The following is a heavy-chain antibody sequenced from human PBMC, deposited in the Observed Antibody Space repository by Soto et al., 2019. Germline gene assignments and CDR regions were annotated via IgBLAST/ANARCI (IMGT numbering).Heavy chain of an antibody. Sequence: QVQLVQSGAEVKKPGSSVKVYCKASGGTFSSYAISWVRQAPGQGLEWMGGIIPIFGTANYAQNFQGRVTITADESTSTAYMELSSLRSEDTAVYYCAREGASGSHIGYWGRGTLVTVSS. D-gene: IGHD3-22*01. CDR1: GGTFSSYA. J-gene: IGHJ4*02. CDR3: AREGASGSHIGY. V-gene: IGHV1-69*01. CDR2: IIPIFGTA.